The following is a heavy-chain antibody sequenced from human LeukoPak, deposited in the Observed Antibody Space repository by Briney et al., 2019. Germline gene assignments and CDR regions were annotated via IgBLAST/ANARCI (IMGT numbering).Heavy chain of an antibody. CDR1: GGSISSYY. CDR2: IYYSGST. D-gene: IGHD3-22*01. CDR3: ARLAYYYDSSGYHIDY. V-gene: IGHV4-59*08. J-gene: IGHJ4*02. Sequence: KTSETLSLTCTVPGGSISSYYWSWIRQSPGKGLEWIGYIYYSGSTNYNPSLKSRVTISVDTSKNQFSLKLSSVTAADTAVYYCARLAYYYDSSGYHIDYWGQGTLATVSS.